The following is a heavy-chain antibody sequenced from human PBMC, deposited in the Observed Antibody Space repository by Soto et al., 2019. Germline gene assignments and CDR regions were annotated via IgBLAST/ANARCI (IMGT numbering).Heavy chain of an antibody. V-gene: IGHV1-69*02. J-gene: IGHJ4*02. CDR2: IIPILGIP. Sequence: QVQLVQSGAEVKKPGSSVKVSCKASGGTFSSYTISWVRQAPGQGLEWMGRIIPILGIPTYAQKFQGRVTITADKSTSTAYMELSSLRSEDTAVYYCAIDGSGTYYYPGYWGQGTLVTVSS. D-gene: IGHD3-10*01. CDR3: AIDGSGTYYYPGY. CDR1: GGTFSSYT.